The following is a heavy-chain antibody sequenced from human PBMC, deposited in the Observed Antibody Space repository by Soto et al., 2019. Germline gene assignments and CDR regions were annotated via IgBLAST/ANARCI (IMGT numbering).Heavy chain of an antibody. CDR1: GFTFSNYN. J-gene: IGHJ5*02. Sequence: GGSLRLSCVASGFTFSNYNMNWVRQAPGKGLEWVSHISGSSIYIHYADSVRGRFTISRDNAKNSVYLQMDSLRVEDTAAYYCAREGALKPFSSWGQGALVTVSS. V-gene: IGHV3-21*01. CDR3: AREGALKPFSS. CDR2: ISGSSIYI.